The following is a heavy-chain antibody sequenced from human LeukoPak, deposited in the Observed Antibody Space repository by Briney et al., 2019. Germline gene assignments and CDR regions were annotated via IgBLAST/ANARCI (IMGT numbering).Heavy chain of an antibody. Sequence: GGSLRLSCAASGFTFDDYTMHWVRQAPGKGLEWVPLISWDGGSTYYADSVKGRFTISRDNSKNSLYLQMNSLRTEDTALYYCAKGVLGDIVVVPAAVGAFDIWGQGTMVTVSS. V-gene: IGHV3-43*01. J-gene: IGHJ3*02. D-gene: IGHD2-2*01. CDR1: GFTFDDYT. CDR2: ISWDGGST. CDR3: AKGVLGDIVVVPAAVGAFDI.